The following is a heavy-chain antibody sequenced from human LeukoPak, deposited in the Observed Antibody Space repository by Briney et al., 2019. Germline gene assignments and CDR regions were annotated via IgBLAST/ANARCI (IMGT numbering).Heavy chain of an antibody. J-gene: IGHJ4*02. V-gene: IGHV5-10-1*01. CDR3: ARQWTSGSLDS. CDR1: GYRFTSYW. Sequence: GESLKISCKGSGYRFTSYWISWVRQMPGKGLEWMGRIDPSDSQTDYSPSFQGHVTISADKSIGTAYLQWSSLKASDTAIFYCARQWTSGSLDSWGQGTLVTVSS. CDR2: IDPSDSQT. D-gene: IGHD6-19*01.